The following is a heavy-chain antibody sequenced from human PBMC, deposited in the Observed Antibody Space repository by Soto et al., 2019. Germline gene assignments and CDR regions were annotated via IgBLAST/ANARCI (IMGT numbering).Heavy chain of an antibody. CDR1: GFTFSDDA. CDR3: AKGGRQWLVTSDFNY. CDR2: VSHDGRNT. D-gene: IGHD6-19*01. Sequence: PGGSLRLSCAASGFTFSDDAMHWVRQALGKGLEWVAVVSHDGRNTHYADSVKGRFTISRDSSKNTVSLEMTSLRAEDTAVYYCAKGGRQWLVTSDFNYWGQGALVTVSS. V-gene: IGHV3-30*18. J-gene: IGHJ4*02.